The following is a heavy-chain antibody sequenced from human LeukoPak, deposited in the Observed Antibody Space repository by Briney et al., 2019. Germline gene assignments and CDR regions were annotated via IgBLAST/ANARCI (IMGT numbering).Heavy chain of an antibody. V-gene: IGHV6-1*01. CDR2: TYYSSKWYK. CDR1: GDSVSSDSAA. CDR3: ARANWGVERRGQTELMMF. J-gene: IGHJ4*02. D-gene: IGHD1-1*01. Sequence: KLSQTLSLTCAISGDSVSSDSAAWNWIRQSPSRGLEWLGRTYYSSKWYKDYAVSVKSRITLNPDTSKNQFSLLLNSVTPEDTAVYYCARANWGVERRGQTELMMFWGQGTLVTVSS.